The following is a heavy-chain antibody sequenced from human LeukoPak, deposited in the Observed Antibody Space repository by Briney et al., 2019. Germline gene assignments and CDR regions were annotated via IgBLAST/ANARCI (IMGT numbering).Heavy chain of an antibody. V-gene: IGHV3-74*01. CDR1: GFTFSNYW. J-gene: IGHJ4*02. CDR2: INPDGSTI. D-gene: IGHD5-24*01. CDR3: ARGRPMDY. Sequence: GGSLRLSCAASGFTFSNYWVHWVRQAPGKGLVWVSRINPDGSTINYADSVKGRFTISRDNAKNSLYLQMNSQRAEDTAVYYCARGRPMDYWGQGALVTVSS.